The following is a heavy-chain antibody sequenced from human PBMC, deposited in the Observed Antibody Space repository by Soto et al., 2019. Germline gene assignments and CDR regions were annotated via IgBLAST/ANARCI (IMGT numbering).Heavy chain of an antibody. D-gene: IGHD6-25*01. CDR1: GGSISSGGYY. Sequence: QVQLQESGPGLVKPSQTLSLTCTVSGGSISSGGYYWSWIRQHPGKGLEWIGYIYYSGSTYYNPSLTRPVTISVDTSKNLFALKLSSVTAADTAVYYCARVLRAAAAPPDYWGQGTLVTVSS. CDR3: ARVLRAAAAPPDY. CDR2: IYYSGST. J-gene: IGHJ4*02. V-gene: IGHV4-31*01.